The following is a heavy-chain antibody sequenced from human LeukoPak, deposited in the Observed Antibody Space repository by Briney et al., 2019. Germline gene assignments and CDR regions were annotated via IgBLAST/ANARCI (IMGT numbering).Heavy chain of an antibody. Sequence: GESLKISCKGSGYSFTSYWIGWVRQMPGKGLEWMGIIYPGDSDTRYSPSFQGQVTISADKSISTAYLQWSSLKASDTAMYYCAFSEENAYNMELWFDPWGQGTLVTVSS. D-gene: IGHD4/OR15-4a*01. CDR3: AFSEENAYNMELWFDP. V-gene: IGHV5-51*01. CDR2: IYPGDSDT. CDR1: GYSFTSYW. J-gene: IGHJ5*02.